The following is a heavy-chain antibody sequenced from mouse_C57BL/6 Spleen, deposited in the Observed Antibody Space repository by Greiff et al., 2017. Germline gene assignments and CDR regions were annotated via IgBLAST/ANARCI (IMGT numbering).Heavy chain of an antibody. D-gene: IGHD2-4*01. CDR2: IYPRSGNT. CDR1: GYTFTSYG. J-gene: IGHJ4*01. CDR3: ASGVYYDSYYAMDY. V-gene: IGHV1-81*01. Sequence: QVQLQQSGAELARPGASVKLSCKASGYTFTSYGISWVKQRTGQGLEWIGEIYPRSGNTYYNEKFKGKATLTADKSSSTAYMELRSLTSEDSAVYVCASGVYYDSYYAMDYWGQGTSVTVSS.